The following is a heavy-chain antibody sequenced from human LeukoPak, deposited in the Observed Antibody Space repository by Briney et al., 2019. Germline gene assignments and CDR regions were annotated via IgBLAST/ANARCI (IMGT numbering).Heavy chain of an antibody. J-gene: IGHJ4*02. CDR1: GGSISSSSYY. V-gene: IGHV4-39*07. CDR2: ICYSGST. CDR3: ARDGGSYSFDS. D-gene: IGHD1-26*01. Sequence: SETLSLTCTVSGGSISSSSYYWGWIRQPPGKGLEWIGSICYSGSTYYTPPLKSRVTISVDTSKNQFSLKLRSVTAAHTAVYYCARDGGSYSFDSWGQGTLATVS.